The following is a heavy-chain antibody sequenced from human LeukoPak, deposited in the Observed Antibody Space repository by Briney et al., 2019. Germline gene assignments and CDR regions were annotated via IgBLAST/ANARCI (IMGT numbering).Heavy chain of an antibody. D-gene: IGHD2-15*01. V-gene: IGHV3-74*01. J-gene: IGHJ6*03. CDR2: INSDGSST. Sequence: GGSLRLSCAAFGFTFSSYWMHWVRQAPGKGLVWVSRINSDGSSTSYADSVKGRFTISRDNAKNTLYLQMNSLRAEDTAVYYCARDRSGGGKDCSGGSCYSRYYYYMDVWGKGTTVTVSS. CDR3: ARDRSGGGKDCSGGSCYSRYYYYMDV. CDR1: GFTFSSYW.